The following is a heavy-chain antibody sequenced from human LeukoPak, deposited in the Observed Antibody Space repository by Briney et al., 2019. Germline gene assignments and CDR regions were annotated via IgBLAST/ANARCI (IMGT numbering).Heavy chain of an antibody. D-gene: IGHD5-24*01. CDR2: IRYDGSNK. Sequence: GGSLRLSCAASGLTFSSYGMHWVRQAPGKGLEWVAFIRYDGSNKYYADSVKGRFTISRDNSKNTLYLQMNSLRAEDTAVYYCAKEGRDGYKSGAFDIWGQGTMVTVSS. J-gene: IGHJ3*02. CDR1: GLTFSSYG. V-gene: IGHV3-30*02. CDR3: AKEGRDGYKSGAFDI.